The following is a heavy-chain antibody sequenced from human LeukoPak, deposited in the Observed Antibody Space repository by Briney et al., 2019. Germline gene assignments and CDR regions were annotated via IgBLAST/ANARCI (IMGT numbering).Heavy chain of an antibody. V-gene: IGHV3-11*01. J-gene: IGHJ4*02. CDR3: AREGHSGGYYYFGY. D-gene: IGHD1-26*01. CDR2: ISSSGSTI. CDR1: GFTFSDYY. Sequence: KSGGSLRLSCAASGFTFSDYYMSWIRQAPGKGLKWVSYISSSGSTIYYADSVKGRFTISRDNAKNSLYLQMNSLRAEDTAVYYCAREGHSGGYYYFGYWGQGTLVTVSS.